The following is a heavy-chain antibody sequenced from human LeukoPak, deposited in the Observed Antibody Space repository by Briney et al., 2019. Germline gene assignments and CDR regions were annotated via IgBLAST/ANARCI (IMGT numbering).Heavy chain of an antibody. CDR2: ISAYKGNT. V-gene: IGHV1-18*04. D-gene: IGHD6-19*01. CDR1: GYTFTSYG. CDR3: ARVVAVAGLDAFDI. Sequence: ASVKVSCKASGYTFTSYGISWVRQAPGQGLEWMGWISAYKGNTNYAQKLQGRVTMTTDTSTSTAYMELRSLRSDDTAVYYCARVVAVAGLDAFDIWGQGTMVTVSS. J-gene: IGHJ3*02.